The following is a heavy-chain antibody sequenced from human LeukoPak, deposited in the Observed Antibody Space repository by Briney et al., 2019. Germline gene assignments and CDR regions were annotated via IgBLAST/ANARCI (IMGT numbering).Heavy chain of an antibody. CDR1: GGSISSSSYY. CDR3: ARVVPAAMNGNWFDP. J-gene: IGHJ5*02. D-gene: IGHD2-2*01. CDR2: IYYSRST. V-gene: IGHV4-39*07. Sequence: PSETLSLTCTVSGGSISSSSYYWGWIRQPPGKGLEWIGSIYYSRSTYYNPSLKSRVTISVDTSKNQFSLKLSSVTAADTAVYYCARVVPAAMNGNWFDPWGQGTLVTVSS.